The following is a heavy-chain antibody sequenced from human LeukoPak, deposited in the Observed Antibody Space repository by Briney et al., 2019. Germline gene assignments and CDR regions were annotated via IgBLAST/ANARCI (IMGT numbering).Heavy chain of an antibody. V-gene: IGHV3-23*01. CDR3: ARKGLRRYYYYYGMDV. Sequence: GGSLRLSCAASGFTFSSYAMSWVRQAPGKGLEWVSAISGSGGSTYYADSVKGRFTISRDNSKNTLYLQMNSLRAEDTAVYYCARKGLRRYYYYYGMDVWGQGTTVTVSS. CDR1: GFTFSSYA. CDR2: ISGSGGST. J-gene: IGHJ6*02. D-gene: IGHD5-12*01.